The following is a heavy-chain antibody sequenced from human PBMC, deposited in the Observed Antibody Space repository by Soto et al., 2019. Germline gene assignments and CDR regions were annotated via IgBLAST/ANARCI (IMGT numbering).Heavy chain of an antibody. CDR1: GSSISSGDYF. CDR2: IYYSGTS. Sequence: QVQLQESAPGLVKPSQTLSLTCNVSGSSISSGDYFWNWIRQPPGKGLEWIGYIYYSGTSYYNPSLKSRVTISLDTSQNQFSLKLTSVTAADTAVYFCANRYYYDSRGYYGFATWGQGTMVSVSS. V-gene: IGHV4-30-4*01. J-gene: IGHJ3*02. D-gene: IGHD3-22*01. CDR3: ANRYYYDSRGYYGFAT.